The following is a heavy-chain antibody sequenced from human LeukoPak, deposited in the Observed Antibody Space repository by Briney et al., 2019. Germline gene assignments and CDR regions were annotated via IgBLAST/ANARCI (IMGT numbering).Heavy chain of an antibody. D-gene: IGHD2-15*01. CDR1: GGSFSGYY. CDR2: INHSGST. CDR3: AREKYCSGGSCLDY. V-gene: IGHV4-34*01. J-gene: IGHJ4*02. Sequence: PSETLSLTCAVYGGSFSGYYWSWIRQPPGXXXXXXGEINHSGSTNYNPXLXXRXTXSVDTSKNQFSLKLSSVTAADTAVYYCAREKYCSGGSCLDYWGQGTLVTVSS.